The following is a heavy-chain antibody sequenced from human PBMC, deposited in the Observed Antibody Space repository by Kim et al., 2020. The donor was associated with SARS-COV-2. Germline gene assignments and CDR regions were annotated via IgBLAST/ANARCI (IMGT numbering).Heavy chain of an antibody. D-gene: IGHD3-16*01. J-gene: IGHJ6*02. V-gene: IGHV3-33*01. Sequence: GGSLRLSCAASGFTFSSYGMHWVRQAPGKGLEWVAVIWYDGSNKYYADSVKGRFTISRDNSKNTLYLQMNSLRAEDTAVYYCARGEVSYYGMDVWGQGTTVTVSS. CDR2: IWYDGSNK. CDR1: GFTFSSYG. CDR3: ARGEVSYYGMDV.